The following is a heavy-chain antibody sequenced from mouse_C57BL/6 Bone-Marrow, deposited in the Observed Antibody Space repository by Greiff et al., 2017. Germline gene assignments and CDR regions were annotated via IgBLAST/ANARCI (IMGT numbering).Heavy chain of an antibody. V-gene: IGHV1-4*01. Sequence: VQLQQSGAELARPGASVQMSCKASGYTFTSYTMHWVNQRPGQGLEWIGYINPSSGYTKYNQNFKAKATLTANKSSITTYMQLSSLTSEDSAVYYCASSYDYRFAYWGQGTLVTVSA. J-gene: IGHJ3*01. CDR1: GYTFTSYT. CDR2: INPSSGYT. D-gene: IGHD2-4*01. CDR3: ASSYDYRFAY.